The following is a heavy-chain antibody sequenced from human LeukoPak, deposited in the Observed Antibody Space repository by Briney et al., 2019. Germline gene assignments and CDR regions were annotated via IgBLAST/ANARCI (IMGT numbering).Heavy chain of an antibody. CDR3: ARLVGDAFDI. CDR1: GFTLSSYS. CDR2: ISSSSSYI. V-gene: IGHV3-21*01. Sequence: GGSLRLSCAASGFTLSSYSMNWVRQAPGKGLEWVSSISSSSSYIYYADSVKGRFTISRDNAKNSLYLQMNSLRAEDTAVYYCARLVGDAFDIWGQGTMVTVSS. J-gene: IGHJ3*02. D-gene: IGHD1-26*01.